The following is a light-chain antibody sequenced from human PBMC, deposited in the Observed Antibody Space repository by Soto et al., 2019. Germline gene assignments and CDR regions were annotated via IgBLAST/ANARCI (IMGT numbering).Light chain of an antibody. Sequence: DIHMTQSPSTLSASVGDRVTITCRASQSISLWVAWYQQKPGRAPNLLIYKTSSLEPGVPSRFSGSGSGTEFTLTISSLQPDDFATYYCPHYKDYSWTFGQGTKVEVK. V-gene: IGKV1-5*03. CDR1: QSISLW. CDR2: KTS. CDR3: PHYKDYSWT. J-gene: IGKJ1*01.